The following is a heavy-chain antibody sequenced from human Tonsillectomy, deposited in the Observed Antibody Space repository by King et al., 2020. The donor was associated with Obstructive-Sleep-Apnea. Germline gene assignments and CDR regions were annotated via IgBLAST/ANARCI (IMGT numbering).Heavy chain of an antibody. V-gene: IGHV1-46*01. Sequence: QLVQSGAEVKKPGASVKVSCKASGYTFTTYFMHWVRQAPGQGLEWMGIINPSDGSTNYAQKFQGRVTMTRDTSTSTVYMELSSPRSEDTAVYYCARAGTEAIDGTMDVWGQGTTVTVSS. D-gene: IGHD1-1*01. CDR1: GYTFTTYF. J-gene: IGHJ6*02. CDR2: INPSDGST. CDR3: ARAGTEAIDGTMDV.